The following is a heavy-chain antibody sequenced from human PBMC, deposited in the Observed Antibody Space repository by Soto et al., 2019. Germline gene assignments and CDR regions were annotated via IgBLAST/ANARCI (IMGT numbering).Heavy chain of an antibody. D-gene: IGHD3-10*01. CDR3: TRVFFCLSIRQPGSSTDF. CDR1: GFTLGEYA. Sequence: RRLYCRAWGFTLGEYAMTWVRQAPGEGLERVGFIRSKAYGGATEYAASVQGRFTISRDDTKSIAYLQMNSLKTEDTAVYYCTRVFFCLSIRQPGSSTDFSGQGTLGTGS. V-gene: IGHV3-49*04. CDR2: IRSKAYGGAT. J-gene: IGHJ4*02.